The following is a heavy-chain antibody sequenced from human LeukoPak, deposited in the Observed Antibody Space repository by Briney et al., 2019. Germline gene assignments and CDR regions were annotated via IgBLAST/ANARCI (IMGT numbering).Heavy chain of an antibody. CDR3: ARDLVEQLPGSHYFDY. Sequence: KTGGSLRLSCAASGFTFSSYSMNWVRQAPGKGLEWVSSISSSSSYIYYADSVKGRFTISRDNAKNSLYLQMNSLRAEDTAVYYCARDLVEQLPGSHYFDYWGQGTLVTVSS. V-gene: IGHV3-21*01. D-gene: IGHD6-6*01. CDR1: GFTFSSYS. CDR2: ISSSSSYI. J-gene: IGHJ4*02.